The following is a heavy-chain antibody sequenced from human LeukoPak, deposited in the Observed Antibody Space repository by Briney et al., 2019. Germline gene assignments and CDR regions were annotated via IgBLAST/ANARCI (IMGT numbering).Heavy chain of an antibody. V-gene: IGHV3-30-3*01. CDR1: GFTFSSYA. D-gene: IGHD6-6*01. CDR3: ARDPWGSSSY. Sequence: GRSLRLSYAASGFTFSSYAMHWVRQAPGKGLEWVAVISYDGSNKYYADSVKGRFTISRDNSKNTLYLQMNSLRAEDTAVYYCARDPWGSSSYWGQGILVTVSS. J-gene: IGHJ4*02. CDR2: ISYDGSNK.